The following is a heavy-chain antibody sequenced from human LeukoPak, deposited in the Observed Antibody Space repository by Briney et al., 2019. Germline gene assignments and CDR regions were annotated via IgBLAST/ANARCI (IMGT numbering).Heavy chain of an antibody. CDR3: ARSLQQQPFDY. D-gene: IGHD6-13*01. CDR1: GFTVSSSY. V-gene: IGHV3-66*01. CDR2: IYSGGST. Sequence: PGGSLGLSCAASGFTVSSSYMSWVRQAPGKGLEWVSVIYSGGSTYYADSVKGRFTTSRDNSKNTLYLQMNSLRAEDTAVYYCARSLQQQPFDYWGQGTLVTVSS. J-gene: IGHJ4*02.